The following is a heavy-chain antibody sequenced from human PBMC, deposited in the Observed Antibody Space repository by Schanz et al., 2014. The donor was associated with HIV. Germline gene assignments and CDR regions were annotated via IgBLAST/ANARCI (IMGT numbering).Heavy chain of an antibody. CDR3: ARGANCSGGSCPPRWFDP. D-gene: IGHD2-15*01. Sequence: QVQLVQSGAEVKKPGSSVKVSCKASGGSFSNYAISWVRQAPGQGLEWMGGIIPIFGTTNYAQKFQGRVTITADKSTRTAYMELSSLRFEDTAVYYCARGANCSGGSCPPRWFDPWGQGTLVTVSS. J-gene: IGHJ5*02. CDR1: GGSFSNYA. V-gene: IGHV1-69*06. CDR2: IIPIFGTT.